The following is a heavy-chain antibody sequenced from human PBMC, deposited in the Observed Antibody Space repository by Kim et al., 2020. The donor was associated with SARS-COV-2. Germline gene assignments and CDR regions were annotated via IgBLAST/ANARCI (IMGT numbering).Heavy chain of an antibody. V-gene: IGHV4-39*01. J-gene: IGHJ2*01. CDR2: T. CDR3: ARHLRNWYFDL. Sequence: THYNPALKGRVPISVETSKNQFSLRLSSVTAADTAVYYCARHLRNWYFDLWGRGTLVTVSS.